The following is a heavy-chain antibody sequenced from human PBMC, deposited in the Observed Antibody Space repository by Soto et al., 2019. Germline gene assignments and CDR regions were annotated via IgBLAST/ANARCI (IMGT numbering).Heavy chain of an antibody. J-gene: IGHJ4*02. CDR3: ARPPHPGLSFIGY. CDR2: IYYSGST. V-gene: IGHV4-39*01. Sequence: ETLSLTCTVSGGSISSSSYYWGWIRQPPGKGLEWIGSIYYSGSTSYADSVKGRFTISRDNAKNTLYLQMNSLRAEDTAVYYCARPPHPGLSFIGYWGQGTLVTVSS. CDR1: GGSISSSSYY.